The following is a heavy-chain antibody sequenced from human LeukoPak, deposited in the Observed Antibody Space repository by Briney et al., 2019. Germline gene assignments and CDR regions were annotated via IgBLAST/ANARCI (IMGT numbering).Heavy chain of an antibody. J-gene: IGHJ4*02. Sequence: GGSLRLSCTASGFTFSSYAMSWVRQAPGKGLEWVSVIYSGGSTYYADSVKGRFTISRDNSKNTLYLQMNSLRAEDTAVYYCAKGEYYYGSGSYYLDYWGQGTLVTVSS. CDR2: IYSGGST. CDR3: AKGEYYYGSGSYYLDY. CDR1: GFTFSSYA. D-gene: IGHD3-10*01. V-gene: IGHV3-23*03.